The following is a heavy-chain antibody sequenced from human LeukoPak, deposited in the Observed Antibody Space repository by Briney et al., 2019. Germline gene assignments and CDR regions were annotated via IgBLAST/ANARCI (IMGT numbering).Heavy chain of an antibody. V-gene: IGHV1-2*02. J-gene: IGHJ5*02. D-gene: IGHD1-1*01. CDR1: GYTFTGYY. CDR2: INPNSGGT. Sequence: ASVKVSCKASGYTFTGYYMHWVRQAPGQGLEWMGWINPNSGGTNYAQKFQGRVTMTRDTSISTAYMELSRLRSDDTAVYYCARDDYNWNDVHWFDPWGQGTLVTVSS. CDR3: ARDDYNWNDVHWFDP.